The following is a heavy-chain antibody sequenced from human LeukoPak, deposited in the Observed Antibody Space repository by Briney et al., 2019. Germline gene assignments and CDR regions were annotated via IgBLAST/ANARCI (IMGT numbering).Heavy chain of an antibody. CDR3: ARDRGSLLYYFDY. CDR2: TYYRSKWYN. D-gene: IGHD1-26*01. V-gene: IGHV6-1*03. CDR1: GDSVSSNSVA. J-gene: IGHJ4*02. Sequence: SQTLSLTCAISGDSVSSNSVAWNWIRQSPSRGLEWLGSTYYRSKWYNDYALSVKILIIIKQDTSKNQCSLQVNSVTPEDTAVYYCARDRGSLLYYFDYWGQGTLVTVSS.